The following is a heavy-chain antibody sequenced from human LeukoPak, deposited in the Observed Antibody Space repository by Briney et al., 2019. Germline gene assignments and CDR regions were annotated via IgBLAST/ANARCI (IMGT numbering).Heavy chain of an antibody. V-gene: IGHV5-51*01. D-gene: IGHD5-24*01. CDR2: IYPGDSDT. J-gene: IGHJ4*02. CDR3: ARHMKRGVATSALGY. CDR1: GYSFTSYW. Sequence: GESLKISCKGSGYSFTSYWIGWVRQMAGKGLEWMGIIYPGDSDTRYSPSFQGQVTISADKSISTAYLQWSSLKASDTAMYYCARHMKRGVATSALGYWGQGTLVTVSS.